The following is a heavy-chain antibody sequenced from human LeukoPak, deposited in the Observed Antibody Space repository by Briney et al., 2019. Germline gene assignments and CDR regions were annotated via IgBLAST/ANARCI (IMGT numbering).Heavy chain of an antibody. J-gene: IGHJ4*02. V-gene: IGHV1-18*01. CDR3: ARDGRGIAAAGTLFDY. D-gene: IGHD6-13*01. Sequence: ASVKVSCKASGYTFTSYGISWVRQAPGQGLEWMGWITDYNTNTNYAQKLQGRVTMTTDTSTSTAYMELRSLRSDDTAVYYCARDGRGIAAAGTLFDYWGQGTLVTVSS. CDR2: ITDYNTNT. CDR1: GYTFTSYG.